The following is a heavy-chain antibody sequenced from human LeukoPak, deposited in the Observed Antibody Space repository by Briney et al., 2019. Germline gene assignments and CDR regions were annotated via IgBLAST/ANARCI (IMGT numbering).Heavy chain of an antibody. CDR2: INSDGSST. CDR3: AGSWFYRDYFEY. J-gene: IGHJ4*02. CDR1: GFTFSIYW. V-gene: IGHV3-74*01. D-gene: IGHD3-10*01. Sequence: PGGSLRLSCAASGFTFSIYWVHWVRQVPGKGLVRVSSINSDGSSTSYADSVKGRFTISRDNAKNTLYLQMNSLRVEDTAVYYCAGSWFYRDYFEYWGQGTLVTVSS.